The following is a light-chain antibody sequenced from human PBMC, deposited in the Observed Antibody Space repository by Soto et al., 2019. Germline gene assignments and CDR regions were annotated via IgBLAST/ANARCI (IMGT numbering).Light chain of an antibody. CDR1: MRDVGAYNL. J-gene: IGLJ3*02. CDR3: RAYTARSTLV. Sequence: QSALAQPASVSGSAGQSITISCSGTMRDVGAYNLVSWYQQHPGTAPKLTIYEVRNRPSGISSRFSGSRSGNTASLTISGLQSEDEGDYYCRAYTARSTLVFGGGTKATVL. CDR2: EVR. V-gene: IGLV2-14*01.